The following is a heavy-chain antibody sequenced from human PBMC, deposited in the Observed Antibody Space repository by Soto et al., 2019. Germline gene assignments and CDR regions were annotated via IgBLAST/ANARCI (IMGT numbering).Heavy chain of an antibody. Sequence: PSETLSLTCAVSGGSISSSNWWSWVRQPPGKGLEWIGEIYHSGSTNYNPSLKSRVTISVDKSKNQFSLKLSSVTAADTAVYYCARAHYYDSSGRDGDYWGQGNLVTVSS. CDR3: ARAHYYDSSGRDGDY. D-gene: IGHD3-22*01. CDR2: IYHSGST. V-gene: IGHV4-4*02. CDR1: GGSISSSNW. J-gene: IGHJ4*02.